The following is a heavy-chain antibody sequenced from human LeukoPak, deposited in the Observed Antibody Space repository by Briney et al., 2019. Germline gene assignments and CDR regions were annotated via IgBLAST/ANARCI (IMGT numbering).Heavy chain of an antibody. V-gene: IGHV3-30-3*01. Sequence: PGGSLRPSCAASGFTFSTYSMHWVRQAPGKGLEWVAVTSYDGSNKYHADSVKGRFTISRDNAKNSLYLQMNSLRDEDTAVYYCARDRVARVDAFDIWGQGTMVTVSS. CDR1: GFTFSTYS. CDR2: TSYDGSNK. J-gene: IGHJ3*02. CDR3: ARDRVARVDAFDI.